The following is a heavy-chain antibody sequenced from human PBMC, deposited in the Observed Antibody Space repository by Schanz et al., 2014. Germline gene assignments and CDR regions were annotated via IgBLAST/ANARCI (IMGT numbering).Heavy chain of an antibody. J-gene: IGHJ6*02. D-gene: IGHD6-13*01. CDR1: GGSISSSGYY. CDR3: ARDPGYSGQYGLDV. CDR2: IYYSGST. Sequence: QLQLQESGPGLVKPSETLSLTCTVSGGSISSSGYYWGWIRQPPGNGLEWIAYIYYSGSTNYNPSLRGRVTISLDTSKNQFSLKLRSVTSADTAVYYCARDPGYSGQYGLDVWGQGTTVTVSS. V-gene: IGHV4-61*08.